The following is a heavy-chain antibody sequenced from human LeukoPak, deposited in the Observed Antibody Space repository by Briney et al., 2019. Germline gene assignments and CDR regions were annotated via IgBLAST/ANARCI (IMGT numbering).Heavy chain of an antibody. CDR1: GFTFSTYW. Sequence: GGSLRLSCVASGFTFSTYWMHWVRQAPGKGLLWVSRLSGDGSSTAYADSLKGRFTISRDNAKHTLYLQMNSLRAEDAAVYFCARASTTVPNLLDSWGQGTLVTVSS. J-gene: IGHJ4*02. CDR3: ARASTTVPNLLDS. D-gene: IGHD4-17*01. V-gene: IGHV3-74*03. CDR2: LSGDGSST.